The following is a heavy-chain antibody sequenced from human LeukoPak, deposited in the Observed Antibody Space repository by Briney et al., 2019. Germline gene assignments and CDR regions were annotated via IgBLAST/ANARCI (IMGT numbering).Heavy chain of an antibody. J-gene: IGHJ6*03. V-gene: IGHV1-2*02. D-gene: IGHD2-2*02. Sequence: ASVKVSCKASGYTFTGYFIHWVRQAPGQGLEWMGWINPNSGDTNYAQKFQGRVTMTRDTSISTAYMELSRLRSEDTAVYYCARVAAEVVGVPGAIGFGWLRRDYYYMDVWGKGTTVTVSS. CDR3: ARVAAEVVGVPGAIGFGWLRRDYYYMDV. CDR1: GYTFTGYF. CDR2: INPNSGDT.